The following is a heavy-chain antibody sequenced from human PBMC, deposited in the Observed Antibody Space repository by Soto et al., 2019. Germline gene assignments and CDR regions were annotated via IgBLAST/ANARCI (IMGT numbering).Heavy chain of an antibody. Sequence: VQLQQWGAGLLKPSETLSLTCAVYGGSFTGYYWSWIRQPPGKGLEWIGEINHRGSTNYNPSLKSRVTISVDTSKNQFSLNLNSVTAADTAVYYCARGSRVKIPAASGRDYYYHGLDVWGQGTAVTVSS. CDR1: GGSFTGYY. CDR3: ARGSRVKIPAASGRDYYYHGLDV. D-gene: IGHD6-25*01. CDR2: INHRGST. J-gene: IGHJ6*02. V-gene: IGHV4-34*01.